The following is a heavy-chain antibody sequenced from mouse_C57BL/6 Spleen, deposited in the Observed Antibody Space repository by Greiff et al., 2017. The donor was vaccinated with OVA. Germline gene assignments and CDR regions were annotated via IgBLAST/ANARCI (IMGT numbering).Heavy chain of an antibody. D-gene: IGHD2-3*01. Sequence: VQLQQSGAELVRPGASVTLSCKASGYTFTDYEMHWVKQTPVHGLEWIGAIDPETGGTAYNQKFKGKAILTADKSSSTAYMELRSLTSEDSAVYYCTSSDGYYVDYWGQGTTLTVSS. CDR1: GYTFTDYE. CDR3: TSSDGYYVDY. J-gene: IGHJ2*01. CDR2: IDPETGGT. V-gene: IGHV1-15*01.